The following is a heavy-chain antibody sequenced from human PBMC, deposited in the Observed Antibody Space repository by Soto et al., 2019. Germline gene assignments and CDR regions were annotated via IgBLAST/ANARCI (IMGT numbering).Heavy chain of an antibody. CDR1: GFTFSSYS. Sequence: GGSLRLSCAASGFTFSSYSMNWVRQAPGKGLEWVSYISSSSSTIYCADSVKGRFTISRDNAKNSLYLQMNSLRAEDTAVYYCARAYYYGSGSRSNYYYMDVWGKGTTVTVSS. CDR3: ARAYYYGSGSRSNYYYMDV. V-gene: IGHV3-48*01. CDR2: ISSSSSTI. J-gene: IGHJ6*03. D-gene: IGHD3-10*01.